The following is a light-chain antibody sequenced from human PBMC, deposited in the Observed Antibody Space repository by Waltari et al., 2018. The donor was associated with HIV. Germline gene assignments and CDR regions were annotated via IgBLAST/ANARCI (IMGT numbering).Light chain of an antibody. CDR3: QVWDTNSHHPGV. CDR1: NIGSKS. Sequence: SYVLTQPPSVSVAPAKTARTTCGGNNIGSKSVHWYQQKPGQAPVLVIYDDSDRPSGIPERFSGSNSGNTATLTISRVEAGDEADYYCQVWDTNSHHPGVFGGGTKLTVL. V-gene: IGLV3-21*04. J-gene: IGLJ3*02. CDR2: DDS.